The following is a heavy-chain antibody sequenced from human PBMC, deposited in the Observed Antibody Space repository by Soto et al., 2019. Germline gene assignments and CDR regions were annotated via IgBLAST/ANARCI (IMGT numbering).Heavy chain of an antibody. Sequence: EVQLVESGGGLVQPGGSLILSCVASGFSVSSNYMSWVRQAPGKGLEWVSLSYSGGSTYYADSVKGRFIISRDNSKNTLYLQMNSLRAEDTAVYYCARGSVKYYFDYWGQGTPVTVSS. CDR1: GFSVSSNY. V-gene: IGHV3-66*01. D-gene: IGHD4-17*01. CDR3: ARGSVKYYFDY. J-gene: IGHJ4*02. CDR2: SYSGGST.